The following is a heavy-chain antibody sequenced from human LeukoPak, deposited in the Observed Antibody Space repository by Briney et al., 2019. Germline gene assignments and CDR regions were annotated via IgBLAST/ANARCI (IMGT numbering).Heavy chain of an antibody. J-gene: IGHJ6*02. V-gene: IGHV3-74*01. Sequence: WGSLTLSCAASGFTFSSYWMHWVRQAPGRGLVWVSRINSDGSSTSYADSVKGRFTISRDNAKNTLYLQMNSLRAEDTAVYYCARDLSDYGDAYYYGMDVWGQGTTVTVSS. CDR3: ARDLSDYGDAYYYGMDV. D-gene: IGHD4-17*01. CDR2: INSDGSST. CDR1: GFTFSSYW.